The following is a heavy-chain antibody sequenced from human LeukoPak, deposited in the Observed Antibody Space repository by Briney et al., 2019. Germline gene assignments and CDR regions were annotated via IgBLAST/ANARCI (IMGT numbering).Heavy chain of an antibody. V-gene: IGHV3-48*03. D-gene: IGHD5-18*01. CDR2: ISSSGSTI. Sequence: PGGSLRLSCAASGFTFSSYEMNWVRQAPGKGLEWVSYISSSGSTIYYADSVKGRFTISRDNAKNSLYLQMNSLRAEDTAVYYCARESERSGYSYGYFYWGQGTLVTVSS. J-gene: IGHJ4*02. CDR1: GFTFSSYE. CDR3: ARESERSGYSYGYFY.